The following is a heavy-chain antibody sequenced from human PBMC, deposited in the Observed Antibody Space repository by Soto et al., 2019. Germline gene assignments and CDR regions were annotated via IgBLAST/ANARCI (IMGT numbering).Heavy chain of an antibody. J-gene: IGHJ6*03. CDR2: IYRSGST. CDR1: SGSISTSNW. CDR3: ARGNRDYYYYMDV. V-gene: IGHV4-4*02. D-gene: IGHD3-10*01. Sequence: SETLSLTCAVSSGSISTSNWWSWVRQPPGKGLEWIGEIYRSGSTNYNPSLRSRVTISVDKSKNQFSLKLSSVTAADTAVYYCARGNRDYYYYMDVWGKGTTVTVSS.